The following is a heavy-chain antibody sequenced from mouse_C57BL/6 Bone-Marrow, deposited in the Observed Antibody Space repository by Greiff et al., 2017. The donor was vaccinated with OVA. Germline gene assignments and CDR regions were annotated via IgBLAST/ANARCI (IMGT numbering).Heavy chain of an antibody. V-gene: IGHV1-26*01. J-gene: IGHJ2*01. Sequence: DVQLQQSGPELVKPGASVKISCNASGYTFTDYYMNWVKQSHGKSLEWIGDINPNNGGTSYNQKFKGKATLTVDKSSSTAYMELRSLTSEDSAVYYCARGKFITTVVADYWGQGTTLTVSS. CDR1: GYTFTDYY. D-gene: IGHD1-1*01. CDR2: INPNNGGT. CDR3: ARGKFITTVVADY.